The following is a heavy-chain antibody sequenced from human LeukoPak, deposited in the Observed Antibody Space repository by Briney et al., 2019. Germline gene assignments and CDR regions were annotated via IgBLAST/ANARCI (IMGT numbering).Heavy chain of an antibody. V-gene: IGHV3-23*01. J-gene: IGHJ2*01. Sequence: GGSLRLSCAASGFTFSSYAMSWVRQAPGKGPEWVSAISGSGSSTYYADSVKGRFTISRDNSKNTLYLQMNSLRAEDTAVYYCAKDRKDVVVPAAMMYWYFDLWGRGTLVTVSS. CDR1: GFTFSSYA. D-gene: IGHD2-2*01. CDR2: ISGSGSST. CDR3: AKDRKDVVVPAAMMYWYFDL.